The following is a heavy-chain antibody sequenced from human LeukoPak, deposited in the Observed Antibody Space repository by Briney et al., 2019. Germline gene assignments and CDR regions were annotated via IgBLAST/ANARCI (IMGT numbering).Heavy chain of an antibody. CDR3: ARDSYYDGGLFGY. CDR1: GFTFRAYS. J-gene: IGHJ4*02. Sequence: GGSLRLSCAASGFTFRAYSMNWVRQAPGKGLEWVSSISGSSNSIYYADSVKGRFTISRDNAKNSLSLQMNSLRAEDTAMYFCARDSYYDGGLFGYWGQGTLVTVSS. V-gene: IGHV3-21*01. D-gene: IGHD3-16*01. CDR2: ISGSSNSI.